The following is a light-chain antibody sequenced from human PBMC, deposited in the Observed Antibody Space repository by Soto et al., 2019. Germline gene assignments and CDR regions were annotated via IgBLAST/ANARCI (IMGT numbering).Light chain of an antibody. J-gene: IGKJ1*01. CDR3: QQYYSYPPWT. CDR1: QGISSY. CDR2: AAS. V-gene: IGKV1-8*01. Sequence: AIRMTKSPSSFSASTGDRVTITCRASQGISSYLAWYQQKPGKAPKLLIYAASTLQSGVPSRFSGSGSGTDFTLTISCLQSEDFATYDCQQYYSYPPWTVCPGTKVDI.